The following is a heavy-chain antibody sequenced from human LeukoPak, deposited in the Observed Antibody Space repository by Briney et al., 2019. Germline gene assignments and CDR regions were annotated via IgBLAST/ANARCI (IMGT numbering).Heavy chain of an antibody. CDR1: GGSISSSNW. Sequence: PSGTLSLTCAVSGGSISSSNWWSWVRQPPGKGLEWIGEIYHSGSTNYNPSLKSRVTISVDKSKNQFSLRLSSVTAADTAVYYCAREVADYDSSGYYSSGDWFDPWGQGTLVTVSS. D-gene: IGHD3-22*01. CDR3: AREVADYDSSGYYSSGDWFDP. J-gene: IGHJ5*02. V-gene: IGHV4-4*02. CDR2: IYHSGST.